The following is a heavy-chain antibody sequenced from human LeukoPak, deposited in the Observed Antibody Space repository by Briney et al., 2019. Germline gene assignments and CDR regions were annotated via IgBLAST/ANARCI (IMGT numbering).Heavy chain of an antibody. V-gene: IGHV1-8*01. Sequence: ASVKVSCKASGYTFTSYDINWVRQATGQGLEWMGWMNPNSGNTGYAQKFQGRVTMTRNTSISTAYMELSSLRSEDTAVYYCARSYYDILATEPDYYYGMDVWDQGTTVTVSS. CDR2: MNPNSGNT. D-gene: IGHD3-9*01. J-gene: IGHJ6*02. CDR3: ARSYYDILATEPDYYYGMDV. CDR1: GYTFTSYD.